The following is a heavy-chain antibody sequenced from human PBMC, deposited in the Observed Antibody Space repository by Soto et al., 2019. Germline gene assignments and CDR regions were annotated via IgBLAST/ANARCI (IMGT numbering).Heavy chain of an antibody. Sequence: EVQLVESGGGLVQPGRSLRLSCAASGFTFDDYAMHWVRQAPGKGLEWVPGISGNGGSIGYADSVKGRFTISRDNAKNSLYLQMNSLRAEDTALYYCAKDILGGTTTAYYYMDVWGKGTTVTVSS. V-gene: IGHV3-9*01. J-gene: IGHJ6*03. CDR1: GFTFDDYA. CDR3: AKDILGGTTTAYYYMDV. CDR2: ISGNGGSI. D-gene: IGHD1-7*01.